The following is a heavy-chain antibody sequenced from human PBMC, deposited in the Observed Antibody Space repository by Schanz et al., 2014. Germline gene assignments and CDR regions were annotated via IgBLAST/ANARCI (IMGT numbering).Heavy chain of an antibody. V-gene: IGHV3-23*04. Sequence: EVQLVESGGGLVQPGRSLRLSCAASGITFSDYAMSWVRQAPGKGLEWVSTIASGGSHTFYADSVTGRFTISGDNSKNTLFLQMNSLRVEDTAIYYCAKNWKDDQKVVRPGWSDGMDVWGQGTTVTVSS. J-gene: IGHJ6*02. CDR3: AKNWKDDQKVVRPGWSDGMDV. D-gene: IGHD3-3*01. CDR1: GITFSDYA. CDR2: IASGGSHT.